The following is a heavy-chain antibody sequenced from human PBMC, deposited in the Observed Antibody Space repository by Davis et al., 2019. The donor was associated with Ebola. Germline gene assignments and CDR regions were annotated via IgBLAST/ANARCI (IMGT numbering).Heavy chain of an antibody. CDR3: ATLELAD. CDR1: GYTFTGYY. D-gene: IGHD3-3*01. V-gene: IGHV1-2*02. Sequence: ASVKVSCKASGYTFTGYYMHWVRQAPGQGLEWMGWINPNSGGTNYAQKFQGRVTMTEDTSTDTAYMELSSLRSEDTAVYYCATLELADWGQGTLVTVSS. CDR2: INPNSGGT. J-gene: IGHJ4*02.